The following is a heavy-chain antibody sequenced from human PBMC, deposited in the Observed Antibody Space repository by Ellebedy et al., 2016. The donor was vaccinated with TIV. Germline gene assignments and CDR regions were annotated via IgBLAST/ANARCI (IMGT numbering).Heavy chain of an antibody. Sequence: ASVKVSCXASGYTFTSYDINWVRQAPGQGLEWMGWINPNSGGTNYAQKFQGRVTMTRDTSISTAYMELSRLRSDDTAVYYCARNPTDYWGQGTLVTVSS. CDR1: GYTFTSYD. J-gene: IGHJ4*02. V-gene: IGHV1-2*02. CDR2: INPNSGGT. CDR3: ARNPTDY.